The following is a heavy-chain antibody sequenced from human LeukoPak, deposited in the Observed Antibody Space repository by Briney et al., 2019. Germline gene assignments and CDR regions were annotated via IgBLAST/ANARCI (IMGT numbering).Heavy chain of an antibody. Sequence: SETLSLTCTVSGGSISSYYWSWIRQPPGKGLEWIGYIYYSGSTNYNPSLKSRVTISVDTSKNQFSLKLSSVTAADTAVYYCARVRPYYGLPYYYGMDVWGQGTTVTVSS. CDR2: IYYSGST. CDR1: GGSISSYY. V-gene: IGHV4-59*01. D-gene: IGHD3-10*01. J-gene: IGHJ6*02. CDR3: ARVRPYYGLPYYYGMDV.